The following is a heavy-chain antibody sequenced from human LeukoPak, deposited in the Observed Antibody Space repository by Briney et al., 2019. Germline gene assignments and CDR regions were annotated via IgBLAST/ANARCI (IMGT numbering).Heavy chain of an antibody. CDR3: ARMTTGHDF. CDR2: VNHSGYT. D-gene: IGHD4-17*01. CDR1: GTSFSSYY. J-gene: IGHJ4*02. V-gene: IGHV4-34*01. Sequence: SETLPLTCAVSGTSFSSYYWSWIRQPPRKGLEWIGEVNHSGYTNDNPSLKSRVTISVDTSKNQFSLRLRSVTAADTGVYFCARMTTGHDFWGQGTLVTVSS.